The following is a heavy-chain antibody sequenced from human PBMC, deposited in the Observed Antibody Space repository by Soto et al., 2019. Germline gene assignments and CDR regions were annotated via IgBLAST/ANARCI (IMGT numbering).Heavy chain of an antibody. J-gene: IGHJ4*02. V-gene: IGHV4-34*01. CDR1: GELYGPSH. CDR3: ASLGLLDWFTYNRDD. CDR2: VSNMGVS. D-gene: IGHD3-3*01. Sequence: LSLTCYVSGELYGPSHLAWIPQSPEEGVEWIGIVSNMGVSNYNAALMNRVAISVDKPKNQFYLRMTWVTAADTAVYYCASLGLLDWFTYNRDDWGQGTLVTVSS.